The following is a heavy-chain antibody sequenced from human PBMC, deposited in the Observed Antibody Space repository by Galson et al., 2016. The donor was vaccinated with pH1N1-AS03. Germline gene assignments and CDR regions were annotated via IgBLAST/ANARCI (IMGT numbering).Heavy chain of an antibody. V-gene: IGHV3-64*01. Sequence: SVKGRFTISRDNSKNTLYLQMGSLRTEDMAVYYCARGPVSYSNYWFPPPDYWGQGTLVTASS. D-gene: IGHD6-13*01. J-gene: IGHJ4*02. CDR3: ARGPVSYSNYWFPPPDY.